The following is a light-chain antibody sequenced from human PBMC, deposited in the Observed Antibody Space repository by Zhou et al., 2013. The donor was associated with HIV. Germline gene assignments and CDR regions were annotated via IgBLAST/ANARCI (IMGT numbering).Light chain of an antibody. CDR2: DAS. J-gene: IGKJ4*01. Sequence: DIQMTQSPSSLSASVGDRVTITCRASQDISHYLAWFQQKPGKAPKSLIYDASSLQSGAPSKFSGSGSGTDFTLTISSLQPEDFATYYCQQYDSYPLTFGGGTKVEIK. CDR3: QQYDSYPLT. V-gene: IGKV1-16*02. CDR1: QDISHY.